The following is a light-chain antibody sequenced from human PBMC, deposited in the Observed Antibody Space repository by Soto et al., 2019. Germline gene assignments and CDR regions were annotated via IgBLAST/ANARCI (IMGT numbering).Light chain of an antibody. CDR1: QSVSSY. J-gene: IGKJ5*01. CDR3: QQYNNWLIT. V-gene: IGKV3-11*01. CDR2: DAS. Sequence: EIVLTQSPATLSFSPGERATLSCRASQSVSSYLAWYQQKPGQAPRLLIYDASNRATGIPARFSGSGSGTEFTLTISSLQSEDFAVYYCQQYNNWLITFGQGTRLEIK.